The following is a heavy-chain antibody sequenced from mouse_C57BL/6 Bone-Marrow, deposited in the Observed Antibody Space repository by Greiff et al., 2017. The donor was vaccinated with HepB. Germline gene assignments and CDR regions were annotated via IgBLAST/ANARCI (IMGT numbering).Heavy chain of an antibody. D-gene: IGHD3-2*02. Sequence: EVKLVESGGGLVKPGGSLKLSCAASGFTFSSYAMSWVRQTPEKRLEWVATISDGGSYTYYPDNGKGRFTISRDNAKNNLYLQMSHLKSEDTAMYYCARERRRLRAWFAYWGQGTLVTVSA. J-gene: IGHJ3*01. V-gene: IGHV5-4*01. CDR1: GFTFSSYA. CDR3: ARERRRLRAWFAY. CDR2: ISDGGSYT.